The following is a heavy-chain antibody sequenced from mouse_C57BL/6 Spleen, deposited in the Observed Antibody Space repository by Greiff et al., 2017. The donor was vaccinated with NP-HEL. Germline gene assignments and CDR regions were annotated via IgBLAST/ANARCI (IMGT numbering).Heavy chain of an antibody. CDR1: GFTFSSYA. CDR3: AREDYGNYVVFAY. J-gene: IGHJ3*01. CDR2: ISDGGSYT. V-gene: IGHV5-4*01. D-gene: IGHD2-1*01. Sequence: EVQGVESGGGLVKPGGSLKLSCAASGFTFSSYAMSWVRQTPEKRLEWVATISDGGSYTYYPDNVKGRFTISRDNAKNNLYLQMSHLKSEDTAMYYCAREDYGNYVVFAYWGQGTLVTVSA.